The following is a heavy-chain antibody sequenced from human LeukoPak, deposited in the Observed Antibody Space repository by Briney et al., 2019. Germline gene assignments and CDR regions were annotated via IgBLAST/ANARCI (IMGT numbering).Heavy chain of an antibody. Sequence: SVKVSCKASGGTFNSYAISWVRQAPGQGFEWMGGFIPIFGTANYAQKFQGRVMITADESTSTAYMDLNSLRPEDTAVYYCARSPPGLIYMDVWGKGTTVSVSS. J-gene: IGHJ6*03. D-gene: IGHD2-8*01. CDR2: FIPIFGTA. V-gene: IGHV1-69*01. CDR1: GGTFNSYA. CDR3: ARSPPGLIYMDV.